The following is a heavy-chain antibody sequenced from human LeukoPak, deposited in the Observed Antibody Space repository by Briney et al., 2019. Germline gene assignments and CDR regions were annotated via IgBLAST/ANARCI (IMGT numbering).Heavy chain of an antibody. J-gene: IGHJ4*02. D-gene: IGHD6-13*01. V-gene: IGHV1-18*01. CDR1: GYTFTSYG. CDR3: ARLFSSWQKVELTFDY. Sequence: GASVKVSCKASGYTFTSYGISWVRQAPRQRLEWMGWISAYNGNTNYAQKLQSRVTMTTDTSTSTAYTALRRAVSHDTTVYYSARLFSSWQKVELTFDYWGQGTLVTVSS. CDR2: ISAYNGNT.